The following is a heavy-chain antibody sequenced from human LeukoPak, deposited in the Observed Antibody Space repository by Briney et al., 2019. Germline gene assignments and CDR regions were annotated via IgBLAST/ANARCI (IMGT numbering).Heavy chain of an antibody. J-gene: IGHJ6*03. CDR1: GGSISSYY. V-gene: IGHV4-4*07. D-gene: IGHD3-10*01. CDR3: WLVRDYYYMDV. CDR2: IYTSGST. Sequence: SETLSLTCTVSGGSISSYYWSWIRQPAGKGLEWIGRIYTSGSTNYNPSLKSRVTMSVDTSKNQFSLKLGSVTAADTAVYYCWLVRDYYYMDVWGKGTTVTVSS.